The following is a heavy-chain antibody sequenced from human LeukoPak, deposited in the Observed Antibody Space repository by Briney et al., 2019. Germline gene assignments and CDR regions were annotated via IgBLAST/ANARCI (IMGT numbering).Heavy chain of an antibody. D-gene: IGHD3-10*01. CDR3: ARGFGWFGAANYFDY. CDR2: IYHNGST. Sequence: PSETLSLTCTVSGYSISSGGYSWSWIRQPPGKGLEWIGYIYHNGSTYYNPSLKSRVTISVDRSKNQFSLKLSSVTAADTAVYYCARGFGWFGAANYFDYWGRGTLITVSS. CDR1: GYSISSGGYS. V-gene: IGHV4-30-2*01. J-gene: IGHJ4*02.